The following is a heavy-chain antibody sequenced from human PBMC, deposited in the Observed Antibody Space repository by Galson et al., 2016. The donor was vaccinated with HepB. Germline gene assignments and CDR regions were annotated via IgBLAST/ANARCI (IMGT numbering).Heavy chain of an antibody. V-gene: IGHV3-11*06. J-gene: IGHJ1*01. CDR3: ARYCSGGTHSGVYD. CDR1: GFMFSDYT. Sequence: SLKLSCAATGFMFSDYTMSWIRQAPGKGPEWVAYIISTNDSTNYADPLKGRFTISTDNAKKSLYLHMNSLSGEDTALYYCARYCSGGTHSGVYDWGQGTLVTVSS. D-gene: IGHD2-15*01. CDR2: IISTNDST.